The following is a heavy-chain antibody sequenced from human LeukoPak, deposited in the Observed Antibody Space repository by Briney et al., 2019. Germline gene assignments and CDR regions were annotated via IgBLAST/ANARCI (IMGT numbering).Heavy chain of an antibody. D-gene: IGHD2-2*02. J-gene: IGHJ5*02. Sequence: GGPLRLSCAASGFTFSDYYMSWIRQAPGKGLEWVSYISSSGSTIYYADSVKGRFTISRDNAKNSLYLQMNSLRAEDTAVYYCASGHCSSTSCYNSWGQGTLVTVSS. CDR1: GFTFSDYY. CDR3: ASGHCSSTSCYNS. V-gene: IGHV3-11*01. CDR2: ISSSGSTI.